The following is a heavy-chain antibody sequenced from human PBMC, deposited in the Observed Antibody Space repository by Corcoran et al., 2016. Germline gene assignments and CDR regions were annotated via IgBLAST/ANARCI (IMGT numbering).Heavy chain of an antibody. J-gene: IGHJ4*02. CDR2: ISYDGSNK. Sequence: QVQLVESGGGVVQPGRSLRLSCAASGFTFSSYGMHWVRQAPGKGLEWVAVISYDGSNKYYADSVKGRFTISRDNSKNTLYLQMNSLRAEDTAVYYCAKDQGELLFGYWGQGTLVTVSS. V-gene: IGHV3-30*18. CDR3: AKDQGELLFGY. D-gene: IGHD1-26*01. CDR1: GFTFSSYG.